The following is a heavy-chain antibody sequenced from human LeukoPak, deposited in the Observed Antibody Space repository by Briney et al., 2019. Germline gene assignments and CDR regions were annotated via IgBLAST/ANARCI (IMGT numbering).Heavy chain of an antibody. CDR1: GFTFSSYG. CDR2: IRNDGSNK. Sequence: GGSLRLSCAASGFTFSSYGMHWVRQAPGKGLEWVAFIRNDGSNKYYADSVKGRFTISRDNSKNTLYLQMNSLRAEDTAVYYCARGLGYAFDIWGQGTMVTVSS. J-gene: IGHJ3*02. CDR3: ARGLGYAFDI. V-gene: IGHV3-30*02. D-gene: IGHD5/OR15-5a*01.